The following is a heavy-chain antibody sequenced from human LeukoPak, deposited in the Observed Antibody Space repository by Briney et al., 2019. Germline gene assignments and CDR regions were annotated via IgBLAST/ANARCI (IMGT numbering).Heavy chain of an antibody. Sequence: SQTLSLTCAVSGGSISSGGYSWSWIRQPPGKGLEWIGSIYYSGSTYYNPSLKSRVTISVDTSKNQFSLKLSSVTAADTAVYYCARHIYGSGIYMDVWGKGTTVTISS. D-gene: IGHD3-10*01. V-gene: IGHV4-30-2*03. J-gene: IGHJ6*03. CDR3: ARHIYGSGIYMDV. CDR1: GGSISSGGYS. CDR2: IYYSGST.